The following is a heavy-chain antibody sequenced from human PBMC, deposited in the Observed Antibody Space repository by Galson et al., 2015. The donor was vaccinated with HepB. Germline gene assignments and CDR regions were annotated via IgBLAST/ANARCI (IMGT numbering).Heavy chain of an antibody. V-gene: IGHV3-30*18. J-gene: IGHJ4*02. Sequence: SLRLSCAASGFTFSSYGMHWVRQAPGKGLEWVAVISYDGSNKYYADSVKGRFTISRDNSKNTLYLQMNSLRAEDTAVYYCGKGDTSVTTNFDYWGQGTLVTVSS. CDR1: GFTFSSYG. CDR2: ISYDGSNK. D-gene: IGHD4-17*01. CDR3: GKGDTSVTTNFDY.